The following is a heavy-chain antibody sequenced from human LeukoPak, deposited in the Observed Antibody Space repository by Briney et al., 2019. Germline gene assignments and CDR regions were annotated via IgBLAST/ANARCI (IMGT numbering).Heavy chain of an antibody. V-gene: IGHV1-2*02. CDR1: GYTFTGYY. D-gene: IGHD1-26*01. Sequence: ASVKVSCKASGYTFTGYYMHWVRQAPGQGLEWMGWINPNSGGTNYAQKVQGRVTMTRDTSISTAYMELRRLRSDDTAVYYCARDPSGSYPDYWGQGTLVTVSS. CDR3: ARDPSGSYPDY. J-gene: IGHJ4*02. CDR2: INPNSGGT.